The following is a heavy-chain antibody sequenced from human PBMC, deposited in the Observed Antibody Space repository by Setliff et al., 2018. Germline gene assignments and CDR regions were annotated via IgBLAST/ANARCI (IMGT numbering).Heavy chain of an antibody. CDR3: ARGIQLWRSHYYYYYMDG. Sequence: SETLSLTCAVYGGSFSGYYWSWIRQPPGKGLEWIGEINHSGSTNYNPSLKSRVTISVDTSKNQFSLKLSSVTAADTAVYYCARGIQLWRSHYYYYYMDGGGKGTTVTVSS. V-gene: IGHV4-34*01. J-gene: IGHJ6*03. D-gene: IGHD5-18*01. CDR2: INHSGST. CDR1: GGSFSGYY.